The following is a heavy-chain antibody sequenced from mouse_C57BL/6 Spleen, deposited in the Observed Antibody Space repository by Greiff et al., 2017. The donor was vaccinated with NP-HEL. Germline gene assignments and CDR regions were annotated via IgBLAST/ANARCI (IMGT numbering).Heavy chain of an antibody. Sequence: EVQLQQSGPELVKPGASVKISCKASGYTFTDYYMNWVKQSHGKSLEWIGDINPNNGGTSYNQKFKGKATLTVDKSSSTAYMELRSLTSEDSAVYYCQSYDYDWGQGTLVTVSA. CDR2: INPNNGGT. D-gene: IGHD2-4*01. V-gene: IGHV1-26*01. J-gene: IGHJ3*01. CDR3: QSYDYD. CDR1: GYTFTDYY.